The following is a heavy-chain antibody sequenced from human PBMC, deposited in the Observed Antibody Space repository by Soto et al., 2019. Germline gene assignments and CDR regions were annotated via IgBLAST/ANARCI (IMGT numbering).Heavy chain of an antibody. CDR2: IDPSDSYT. Sequence: PGESLKISCKGSGYSFTSYWISWVRQMPGKGLEWMGRIDPSDSYTNYSPSFQGHVTISADKSISTAYLQWSSLKASDTAMYYCARHKDHCSGGSCYLANWFDPWGQGTLVTVSS. D-gene: IGHD2-15*01. CDR1: GYSFTSYW. CDR3: ARHKDHCSGGSCYLANWFDP. J-gene: IGHJ5*02. V-gene: IGHV5-10-1*01.